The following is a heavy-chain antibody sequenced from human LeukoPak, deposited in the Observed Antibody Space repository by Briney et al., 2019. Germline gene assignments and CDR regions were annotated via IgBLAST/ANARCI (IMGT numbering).Heavy chain of an antibody. CDR1: GFTFSNYW. Sequence: GGSLRLSCAASGFTFSNYWMSWVRQAPGKGLEWVADIKQDGSEKYYVDSVKGRFTISRDNAKNSLYVQMNSLRAEDTAVYYCARLRGLYSDTNRYQTALDCWGQGTLVTVSS. D-gene: IGHD1-26*01. CDR3: ARLRGLYSDTNRYQTALDC. V-gene: IGHV3-7*01. CDR2: IKQDGSEK. J-gene: IGHJ4*02.